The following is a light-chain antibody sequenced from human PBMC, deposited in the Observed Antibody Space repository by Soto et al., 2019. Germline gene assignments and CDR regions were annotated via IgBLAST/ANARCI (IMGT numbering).Light chain of an antibody. CDR3: QQFQSSLRT. Sequence: EIVLTQSPGTLSLSPGERATLSCRASQSVRSSYLAWYQHRPGQAPRLLIYGPSGRATGIPDRISGSGSGTDFTLTISGLEPEDFAMYYCQQFQSSLRTFGQGTKVDIK. V-gene: IGKV3-20*01. CDR2: GPS. CDR1: QSVRSSY. J-gene: IGKJ1*01.